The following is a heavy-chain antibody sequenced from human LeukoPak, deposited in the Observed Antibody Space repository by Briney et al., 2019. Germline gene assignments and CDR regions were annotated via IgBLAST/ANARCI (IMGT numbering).Heavy chain of an antibody. V-gene: IGHV1-2*06. CDR2: LNPNSGGT. CDR1: GYTFTAYY. D-gene: IGHD6-13*01. CDR3: ASRAIAAAGSFDY. J-gene: IGHJ4*02. Sequence: GASVKVSCKTSGYTFTAYYLHWVRQAPGQGLEWVGRLNPNSGGTNYAQKFQGRVTMTRDTSISTAYMEVSRLRSEDTAVYYCASRAIAAAGSFDYWGQGTLVTVSS.